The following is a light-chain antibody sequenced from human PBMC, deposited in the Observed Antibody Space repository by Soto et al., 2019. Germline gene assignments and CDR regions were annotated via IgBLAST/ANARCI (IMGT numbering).Light chain of an antibody. Sequence: QSALTQPASVSGSPGQSITISCTGTSSDVGNYNLVSWYQHHPGKAPKVMIYEGSKRPSGVSHRFSGFKSGNTASLTISGLQDEDEADYHCCSYAGSNTYVFGTGTKVTVL. V-gene: IGLV2-23*01. CDR2: EGS. CDR3: CSYAGSNTYV. CDR1: SSDVGNYNL. J-gene: IGLJ1*01.